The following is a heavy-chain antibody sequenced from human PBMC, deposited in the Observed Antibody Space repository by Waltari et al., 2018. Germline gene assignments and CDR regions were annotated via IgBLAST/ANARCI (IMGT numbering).Heavy chain of an antibody. CDR3: ARAGSPVRYYYYYMDV. Sequence: QVQLQQWGAGLLKPSETLSLTCAVYGGSFSGYYWSWIRQPPGKGLEWIGEINHSGSPNYTPSLKSRVTISVDTSKNQFSLKLSSVTAADTAVYYCARAGSPVRYYYYYMDVWGKGTTVTVSS. CDR2: INHSGSP. V-gene: IGHV4-34*01. CDR1: GGSFSGYY. J-gene: IGHJ6*03.